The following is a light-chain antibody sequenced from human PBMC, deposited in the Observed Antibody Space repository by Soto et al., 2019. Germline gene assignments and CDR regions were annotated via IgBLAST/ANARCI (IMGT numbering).Light chain of an antibody. CDR1: QSVSSN. J-gene: IGKJ4*01. V-gene: IGKV3-15*01. CDR3: QQYNNWPLT. CDR2: GAS. Sequence: DIVMTQSPATLSVSPGERATLSCRASQSVSSNLAWYQQKPGQAPRLLIYGASTRATGIPARFSGSGSETEFTLTISSLQSEDFAVYYCQQYNNWPLTFGGGTKA.